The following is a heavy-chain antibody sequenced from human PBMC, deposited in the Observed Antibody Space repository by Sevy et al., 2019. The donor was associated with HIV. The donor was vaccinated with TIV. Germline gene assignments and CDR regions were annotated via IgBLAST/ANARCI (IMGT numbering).Heavy chain of an antibody. V-gene: IGHV3-7*01. J-gene: IGHJ6*02. D-gene: IGHD2-15*01. CDR3: ARGYCSGGSYYYYYYGMDV. Sequence: GESLKISCAASGFTFSSYWMSWVRQAPGKGLEWVANIKQGGTEKYYVDSVKGRFTISRDNAKNSLYLQMNSLRAEDTAVYYCARGYCSGGSYYYYYYGMDVWGQGTTVTVSS. CDR1: GFTFSSYW. CDR2: IKQGGTEK.